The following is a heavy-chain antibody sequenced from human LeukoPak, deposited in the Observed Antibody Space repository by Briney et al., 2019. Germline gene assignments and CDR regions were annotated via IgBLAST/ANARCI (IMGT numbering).Heavy chain of an antibody. CDR3: VPLNWNPPGDFDR. D-gene: IGHD1-20*01. V-gene: IGHV3-7*01. CDR2: IKDDGSDK. Sequence: GGSLRLSCAASGFTFDDYAMHWVRQAPGKGLEWVANIKDDGSDKYYVDSVKDRFSISKDNAKNALYLQMNSLRVEDTAVYYCVPLNWNPPGDFDRWGQGTLVTVSS. CDR1: GFTFDDYA. J-gene: IGHJ4*02.